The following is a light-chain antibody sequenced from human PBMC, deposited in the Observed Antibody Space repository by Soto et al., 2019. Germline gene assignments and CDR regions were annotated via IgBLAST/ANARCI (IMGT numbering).Light chain of an antibody. CDR1: KLGDKY. V-gene: IGLV3-1*01. CDR2: QDS. Sequence: ELNQPPSVSVSPGQTASITCSGDKLGDKYACWYQQKPGQSPVLVIYQDSKRPSGIPERFSGSNSGNTATLTISGTQAMDEADYYCQAWDSSTAHYVFGTGTKV. J-gene: IGLJ1*01. CDR3: QAWDSSTAHYV.